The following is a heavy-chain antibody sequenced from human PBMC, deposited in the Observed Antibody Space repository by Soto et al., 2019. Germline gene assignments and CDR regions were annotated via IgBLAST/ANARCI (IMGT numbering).Heavy chain of an antibody. Sequence: DVQLVESGGGLVQPGRSLRLSCAASGFSFDDFAMHWVRQAPGKGLEWVSGISWNSGGMGYADSVKGRFTISRDNAKNSLYLQLNSLRAEDTALYYCARDQRGSIAAPVTEAFDIWGQGTMVTVSS. CDR2: ISWNSGGM. V-gene: IGHV3-9*01. CDR3: ARDQRGSIAAPVTEAFDI. D-gene: IGHD6-13*01. CDR1: GFSFDDFA. J-gene: IGHJ3*02.